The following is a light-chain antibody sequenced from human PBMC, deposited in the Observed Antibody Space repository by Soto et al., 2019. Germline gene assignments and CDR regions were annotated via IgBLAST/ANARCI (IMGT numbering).Light chain of an antibody. V-gene: IGKV1-39*01. CDR1: DSIDRY. Sequence: DIQMTQSPSSLSAFVGDTVTISCRATDSIDRYLNWYQQKPGQAPRVLITAASTLESGVPSRFSGSGSGTDFTRKINNLQPADFETYYCQRTYNAPFTFGPGTNVAIK. J-gene: IGKJ3*01. CDR2: AAS. CDR3: QRTYNAPFT.